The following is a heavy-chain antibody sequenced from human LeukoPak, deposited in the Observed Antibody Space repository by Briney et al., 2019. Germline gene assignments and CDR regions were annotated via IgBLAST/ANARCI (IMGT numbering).Heavy chain of an antibody. J-gene: IGHJ6*04. CDR2: ISSSSSYI. Sequence: SGGPLRLSWAASGFTFSTYSINWVGQPPGKGLNWVSSISSSSSYIYYADSVKGRFTISRDNAKNSLYLQMNSLRAEDTAVYYCAELGITMIGGVWGKGTTVTISS. V-gene: IGHV3-21*01. CDR1: GFTFSTYS. D-gene: IGHD3-10*02. CDR3: AELGITMIGGV.